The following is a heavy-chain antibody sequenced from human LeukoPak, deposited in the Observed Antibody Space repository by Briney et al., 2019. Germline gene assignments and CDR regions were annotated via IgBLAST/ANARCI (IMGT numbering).Heavy chain of an antibody. CDR1: GYIFTGYY. V-gene: IGHV1-2*02. Sequence: ASVKVSCKASGYIFTGYYKHWVRQAPGQGLEWMGWINPNSGGTNYAQKFQGRVTMTRDTSISTAYMELSRLRSDDTAVYYCARGWFGEFYFDYWGQGTLVTVSS. D-gene: IGHD3-10*01. CDR2: INPNSGGT. J-gene: IGHJ4*02. CDR3: ARGWFGEFYFDY.